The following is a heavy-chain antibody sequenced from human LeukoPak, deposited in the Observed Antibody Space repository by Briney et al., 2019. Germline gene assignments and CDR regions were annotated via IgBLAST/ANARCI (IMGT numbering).Heavy chain of an antibody. Sequence: GGSLRLSCAASGFTFSSYNINWVRQAPGKGLEWVSSISSSSSYIYYADSVKGRFTISRDNAKNSLYLQMNSLRAEDTAVYYCARTALGDFDYWGQGTLVTVSS. D-gene: IGHD3-16*01. CDR2: ISSSSSYI. V-gene: IGHV3-21*01. CDR3: ARTALGDFDY. J-gene: IGHJ4*02. CDR1: GFTFSSYN.